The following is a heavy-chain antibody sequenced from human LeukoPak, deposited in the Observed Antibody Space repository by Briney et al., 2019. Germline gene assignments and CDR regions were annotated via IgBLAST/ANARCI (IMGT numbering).Heavy chain of an antibody. Sequence: PGRSLRLSCAASGFTFSSYGMHWVRQAPGKALEWVAVISYDGRQTYYADSVKGRFTISRDNSKSTVYLQMNSLTTDDTAVYSCAKDFNTVTTLDSWGQGTLVTVSS. CDR3: AKDFNTVTTLDS. V-gene: IGHV3-30*18. D-gene: IGHD4-17*01. CDR1: GFTFSSYG. J-gene: IGHJ4*02. CDR2: ISYDGRQT.